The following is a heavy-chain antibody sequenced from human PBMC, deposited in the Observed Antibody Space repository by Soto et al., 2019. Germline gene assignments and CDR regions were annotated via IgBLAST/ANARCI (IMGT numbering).Heavy chain of an antibody. CDR1: GFTFSSYA. CDR2: ISGSGGST. CDR3: AKDTYYYDSSGSRAY. J-gene: IGHJ4*02. D-gene: IGHD3-22*01. V-gene: IGHV3-23*01. Sequence: GGSLRLSCAASGFTFSSYAMSWVRQAPGKGLELVSAISGSGGSTYYADSVKGRFTISRDNSKNTLYLQMNSLRAEDTAVYYCAKDTYYYDSSGSRAYWGQGTLVTVSS.